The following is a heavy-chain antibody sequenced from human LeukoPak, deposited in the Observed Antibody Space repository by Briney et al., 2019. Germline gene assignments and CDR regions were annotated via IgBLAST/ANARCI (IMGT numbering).Heavy chain of an antibody. CDR2: IKKDGSEK. V-gene: IGHV3-7*01. CDR3: ARGHYSGFEY. J-gene: IGHJ4*02. D-gene: IGHD2-21*01. Sequence: GGSLRLPCAASGFTFNTYWMNWIRQAPGKGLEWVANIKKDGSEKYYVDSVKGRFTISRDNAKNLLYLLMNSLRVEDTAVYYCARGHYSGFEYWGQGSLVTVSS. CDR1: GFTFNTYW.